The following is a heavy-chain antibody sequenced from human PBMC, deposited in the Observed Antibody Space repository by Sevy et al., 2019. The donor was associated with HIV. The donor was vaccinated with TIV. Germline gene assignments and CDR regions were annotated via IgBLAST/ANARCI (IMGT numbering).Heavy chain of an antibody. CDR2: TRKKADRYTT. CDR1: GFTFSDHY. J-gene: IGHJ4*02. D-gene: IGHD6-13*01. Sequence: GGSLRLACAASGFTFSDHYMEWVRQAPGEGLEWGVRTRKKADRYTTEYSASVKGRFTISRDDSKKALYLQMNSLKSEDTVVYYCATHAGIAAAGRVSDYWGQGSPVTGSS. CDR3: ATHAGIAAAGRVSDY. V-gene: IGHV3-72*01.